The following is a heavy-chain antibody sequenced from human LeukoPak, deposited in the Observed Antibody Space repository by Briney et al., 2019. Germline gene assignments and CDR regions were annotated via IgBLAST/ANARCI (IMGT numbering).Heavy chain of an antibody. D-gene: IGHD6-19*01. CDR2: IWSSGDNT. Sequence: PGGSLRLSCAASGFTFSSYAMSWVRQAPGKGLEWVSGIWSSGDNTHYADFVKGRFTISRDNSKNTVYLQMISLRAEDTAVYYCAKEAGNGWSYFDYWGQGTLVTVSS. CDR3: AKEAGNGWSYFDY. V-gene: IGHV3-23*01. CDR1: GFTFSSYA. J-gene: IGHJ4*01.